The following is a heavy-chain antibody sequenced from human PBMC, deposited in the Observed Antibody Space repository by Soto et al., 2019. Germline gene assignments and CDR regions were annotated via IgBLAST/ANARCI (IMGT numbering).Heavy chain of an antibody. CDR3: SRDPHYYDTTGYCLDS. D-gene: IGHD3-22*01. CDR2: INAGNGNT. CDR1: GYIFTTYA. J-gene: IGHJ4*02. V-gene: IGHV1-3*01. Sequence: QVQLVQSGAEVKKPGASVKISCKASGYIFTTYAIHWVRQAPGQSLEWMGWINAGNGNTRYSQKFQGRVTIARDTSASTAYMDLSSLRFEDTAVYYCSRDPHYYDTTGYCLDSWGQGTLVTVSS.